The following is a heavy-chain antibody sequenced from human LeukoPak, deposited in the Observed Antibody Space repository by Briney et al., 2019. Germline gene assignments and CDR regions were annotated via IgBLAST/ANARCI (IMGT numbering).Heavy chain of an antibody. J-gene: IGHJ4*02. Sequence: PSETLSLTCAVYGGSFSGYYWSWIRQTPGKGLEWIGEINHSGSTNYNPSLKSRVTISVDTSKNQFSLKLSSVSAADTAVYYCARWTYCSSTSCYRLLYYFDYWGQGTLVTVSS. D-gene: IGHD2-2*01. CDR3: ARWTYCSSTSCYRLLYYFDY. CDR1: GGSFSGYY. CDR2: INHSGST. V-gene: IGHV4-34*01.